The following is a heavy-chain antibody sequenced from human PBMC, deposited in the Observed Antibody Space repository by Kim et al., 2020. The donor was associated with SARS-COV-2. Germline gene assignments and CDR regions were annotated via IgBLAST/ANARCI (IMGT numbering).Heavy chain of an antibody. D-gene: IGHD3-9*01. V-gene: IGHV3-21*01. J-gene: IGHJ4*02. Sequence: ADSVKGRFTISRDNAKNSLYMQMTGLRAEDTAVYYCARAWSYDILTGWDYWGQGTLVTVSS. CDR3: ARAWSYDILTGWDY.